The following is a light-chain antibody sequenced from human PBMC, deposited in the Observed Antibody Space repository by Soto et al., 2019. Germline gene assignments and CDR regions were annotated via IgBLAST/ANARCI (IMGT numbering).Light chain of an antibody. Sequence: HKNQSPSSLSASVRDRGTLTCPASQSISSYLNWYQQKPGKAPNLLIYAASSLQSGVPSRFSGSGSGTDFTLTISSLQPEDFATYYCQQSYSSSWTFGQGTKVDIK. CDR1: QSISSY. CDR2: AAS. J-gene: IGKJ1*01. V-gene: IGKV1-39*01. CDR3: QQSYSSSWT.